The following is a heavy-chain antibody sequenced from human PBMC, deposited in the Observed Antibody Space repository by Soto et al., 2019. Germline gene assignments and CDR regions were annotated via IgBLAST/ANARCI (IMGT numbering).Heavy chain of an antibody. CDR3: AKAIGYGTVRYWFDP. J-gene: IGHJ5*02. D-gene: IGHD5-18*01. V-gene: IGHV3-23*01. CDR1: GFTFSSYA. CDR2: ISGSGGST. Sequence: EVQLLESGGGLVQPGGSLRLSCAASGFTFSSYAMRWVRQAPGKGLEWVSAISGSGGSTYYADSVKGRFIISRDISKNTLYRQMNSLRAEDTAVYYCAKAIGYGTVRYWFDPWGQGTLVTVSS.